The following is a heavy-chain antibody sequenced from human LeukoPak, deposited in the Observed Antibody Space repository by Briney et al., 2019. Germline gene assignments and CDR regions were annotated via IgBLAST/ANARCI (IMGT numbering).Heavy chain of an antibody. CDR2: ISSSSSYI. CDR1: GFTFSSYS. D-gene: IGHD3-22*01. V-gene: IGHV3-21*01. J-gene: IGHJ3*02. Sequence: GGSLRLSCAASGFTFSSYSMNWVRPAPGKGLEWVSSISSSSSYIYYADSVKGRFTISKDNAKNSLYLQMNSLRAEDTAVYYCAREYITMIVRAFDIWGQGTMVTVSS. CDR3: AREYITMIVRAFDI.